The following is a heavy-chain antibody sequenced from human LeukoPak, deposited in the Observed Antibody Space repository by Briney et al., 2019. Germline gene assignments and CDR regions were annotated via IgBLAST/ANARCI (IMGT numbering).Heavy chain of an antibody. CDR1: GFTFSSYT. D-gene: IGHD5-12*01. V-gene: IGHV3-21*01. CDR3: AREMGLNIVATFGY. J-gene: IGHJ4*02. Sequence: GGSLRLSCAASGFTFSSYTMNWVRQAPGKGLEWVSLISSSSSYIFYADSVKGRFTISRDNAKKSLYLQMNSLRAEDTAVYYCAREMGLNIVATFGYWGQGTLVTVSS. CDR2: ISSSSSYI.